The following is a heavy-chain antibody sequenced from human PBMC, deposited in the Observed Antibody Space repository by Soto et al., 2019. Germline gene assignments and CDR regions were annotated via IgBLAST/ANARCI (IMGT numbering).Heavy chain of an antibody. CDR2: ISDDGSKI. Sequence: GSLRLSCAASGFTFSSYGMHWVRQAAGKGLEWVAVISDDGSKIYYADSVKGRFTISRDNSKNTLYLQMNSLGAEDTAVYHCARGFRGYELGYWGQGAQVTVSS. D-gene: IGHD5-12*01. V-gene: IGHV3-30*03. J-gene: IGHJ4*02. CDR3: ARGFRGYELGY. CDR1: GFTFSSYG.